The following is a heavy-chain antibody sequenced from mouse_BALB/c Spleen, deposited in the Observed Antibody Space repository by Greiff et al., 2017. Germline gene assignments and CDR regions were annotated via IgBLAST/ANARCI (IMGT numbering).Heavy chain of an antibody. CDR1: GFNIKDTY. D-gene: IGHD3-2*01. J-gene: IGHJ3*01. V-gene: IGHV14-3*02. Sequence: VQLQQSGAELVKPGASVKLSCTASGFNIKDTYMHWVMQRPEQGLEWIGRIDPANGNTKYDPKFQGKATITADTSSNTAYLQLSSLTSEDTAVFSSARSPDSSGYRFAYWGQGTLVTVSA. CDR2: IDPANGNT. CDR3: ARSPDSSGYRFAY.